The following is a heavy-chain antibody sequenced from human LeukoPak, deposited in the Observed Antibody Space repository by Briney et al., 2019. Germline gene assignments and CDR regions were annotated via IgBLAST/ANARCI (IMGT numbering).Heavy chain of an antibody. Sequence: GGSLRLSCAASVFTFSSNTMSWVPQAAGKGLEWGSGISGSGSSTYYADSVKGRFTISRDNSKNTLYLQMNSLRVEDTAVYYCANEVSGSYSPTDYWGQGTLVTVSS. V-gene: IGHV3-23*01. D-gene: IGHD1-26*01. J-gene: IGHJ4*02. CDR3: ANEVSGSYSPTDY. CDR2: ISGSGSST. CDR1: VFTFSSNT.